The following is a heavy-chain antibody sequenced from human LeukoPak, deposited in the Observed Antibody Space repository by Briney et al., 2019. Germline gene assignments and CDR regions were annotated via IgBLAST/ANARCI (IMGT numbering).Heavy chain of an antibody. V-gene: IGHV4-34*01. D-gene: IGHD6-19*01. CDR3: ARVRKGLTIDY. CDR1: GGSFSGYY. Sequence: SETLSLTCAVYGGSFSGYYWSWIRQPPGKGLEWIGEINHSGSTNYNPSLKSRVTISVDTSKNQFSLKLSSVTAADTAVYYCARVRKGLTIDYWGQGTLVTVSS. J-gene: IGHJ4*02. CDR2: INHSGST.